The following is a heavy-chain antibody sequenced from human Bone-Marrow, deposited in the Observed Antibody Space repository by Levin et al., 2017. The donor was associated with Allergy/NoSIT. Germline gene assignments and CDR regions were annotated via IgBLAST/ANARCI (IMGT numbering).Heavy chain of an antibody. Sequence: GESLKISCKASGYTFTSYGISWVRQAPGQGLEWMGWISAYNGNTNYAQKLQGRVTMTTDTSTSTAYMELRSLRSDDTAVYYCARAGTIVVVTAKPPPEDYWGQGTLVTVSS. CDR2: ISAYNGNT. J-gene: IGHJ4*02. CDR3: ARAGTIVVVTAKPPPEDY. CDR1: GYTFTSYG. D-gene: IGHD2-21*02. V-gene: IGHV1-18*01.